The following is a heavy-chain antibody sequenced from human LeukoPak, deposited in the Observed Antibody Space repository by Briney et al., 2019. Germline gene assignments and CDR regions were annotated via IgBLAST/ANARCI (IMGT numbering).Heavy chain of an antibody. CDR2: INPSGGST. CDR1: GYTFTSYY. Sequence: GASVTVSCKASGYTFTSYYMHWVRQAPGQGLEWMGIINPSGGSTSYAQKFQGRVTMTRDTSTSTVYMELSSLRSEDTAVYYCARAAVQLWLEQGFDYWGQGTLVTVSS. V-gene: IGHV1-46*01. CDR3: ARAAVQLWLEQGFDY. D-gene: IGHD5-18*01. J-gene: IGHJ4*02.